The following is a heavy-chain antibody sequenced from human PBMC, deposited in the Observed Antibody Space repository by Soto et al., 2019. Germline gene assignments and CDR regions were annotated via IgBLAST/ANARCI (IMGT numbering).Heavy chain of an antibody. J-gene: IGHJ6*02. V-gene: IGHV4-30-4*01. Sequence: PSETLSLTCTVSGGSIKSDYYWAWVRQPPGGGLEWMGYKYYSGATDSDPSLEVRVSFSVDTSKNQFFLNLTSVTVADTAVYYCARGRPNYFYYGLDVWGPGIPVTVSS. CDR2: KYYSGAT. CDR3: ARGRPNYFYYGLDV. CDR1: GGSIKSDYY.